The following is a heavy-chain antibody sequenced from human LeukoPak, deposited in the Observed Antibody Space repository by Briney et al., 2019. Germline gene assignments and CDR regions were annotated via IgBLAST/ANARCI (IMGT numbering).Heavy chain of an antibody. J-gene: IGHJ4*02. Sequence: PSPTLTLTCAASGGSISSGGYCWSWIPQPPGKGLEWIGYIYHSGSTYYNPSLKSRVTISVDRSKNQFSLKLSSVTAADTAVYYCARGVTPDYWGQGTLVTVSS. D-gene: IGHD5-18*01. V-gene: IGHV4-30-2*01. CDR2: IYHSGST. CDR1: GGSISSGGYC. CDR3: ARGVTPDY.